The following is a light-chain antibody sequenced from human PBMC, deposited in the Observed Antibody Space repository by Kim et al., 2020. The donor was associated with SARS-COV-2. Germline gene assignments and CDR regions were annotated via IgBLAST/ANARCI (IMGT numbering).Light chain of an antibody. J-gene: IGKJ4*01. V-gene: IGKV1-5*03. CDR3: QEYKSYPLN. CDR2: KAS. Sequence: DIQMTQSPSTLSASVGDRVTITCRANQSISGWLAWYQQKPGKAPKLLIYKASSLESGVPSRFGGSGSGTEFTLTISSLQPDDFATYYCQEYKSYPLNFGGGTKVDIK. CDR1: QSISGW.